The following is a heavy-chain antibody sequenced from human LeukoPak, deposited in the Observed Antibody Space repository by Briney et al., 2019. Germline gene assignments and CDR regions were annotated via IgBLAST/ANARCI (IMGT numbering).Heavy chain of an antibody. CDR1: GFTFSSYE. J-gene: IGHJ4*02. CDR3: ARGAGSYKTFNFDY. CDR2: ISSSGSTI. Sequence: GGSLRLSCAASGFTFSSYEMNWVRQAPGKGLEWVSYISSSGSTIYYADSVKGRFTISRDNAKNSLYLQMNGLRAEDTAVYYCARGAGSYKTFNFDYWGQGTLVTVSS. D-gene: IGHD1-26*01. V-gene: IGHV3-48*03.